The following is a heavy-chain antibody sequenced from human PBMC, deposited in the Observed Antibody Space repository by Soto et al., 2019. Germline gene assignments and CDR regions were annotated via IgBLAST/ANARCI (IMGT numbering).Heavy chain of an antibody. CDR3: ASAEGRSGGEH. Sequence: GGSLRLSCAASGFIFSRNWMSWVRQAPGKGLEWVANIKQDGSEKYYVDSVKGRFTISRDNAKSSLYLQMNSLRTEDTAVYYCASAEGRSGGEHWGQGTLVTVSS. CDR1: GFIFSRNW. CDR2: IKQDGSEK. J-gene: IGHJ1*01. D-gene: IGHD6-19*01. V-gene: IGHV3-7*01.